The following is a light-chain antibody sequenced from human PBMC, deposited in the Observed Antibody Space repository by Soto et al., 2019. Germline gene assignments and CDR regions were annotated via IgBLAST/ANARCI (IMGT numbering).Light chain of an antibody. J-gene: IGLJ1*01. Sequence: QSVLTQPPSASGSPGPSVIISCTGTSSDIGGYKYVSWYQQRPGRAPKLIISEVSKRPSGVPDRFSGSKSGNTASLTVSGLQAEDEADYYCSSSAGSNIPYVFGTGTKVTVL. V-gene: IGLV2-8*01. CDR2: EVS. CDR1: SSDIGGYKY. CDR3: SSSAGSNIPYV.